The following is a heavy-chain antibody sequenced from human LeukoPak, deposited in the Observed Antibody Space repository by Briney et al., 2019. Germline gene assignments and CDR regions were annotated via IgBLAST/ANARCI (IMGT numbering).Heavy chain of an antibody. CDR1: GYTFINYD. CDR3: ARGSWITGTTSYYYHMDV. J-gene: IGHJ6*03. CDR2: VNPNNGRT. Sequence: ASVKVSCKASGYTFINYDINWVRQATGQGLEWMGWVNPNNGRTGYAQKFQGRVTMTRNSSISTAYMELNTLTSDDTAVYYCARGSWITGTTSYYYHMDVWGKGTTVTVSS. V-gene: IGHV1-8*01. D-gene: IGHD1-7*01.